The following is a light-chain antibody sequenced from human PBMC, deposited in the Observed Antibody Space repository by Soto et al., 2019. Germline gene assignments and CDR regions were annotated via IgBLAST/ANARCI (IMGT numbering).Light chain of an antibody. CDR2: GAS. CDR1: QSISSW. Sequence: IQLTQSPSFLSASVGDRVTITCRASQSISSWLAWYQQKPGEAPKLLIYGASSLQSGVPSRFSGSGSGTDFTLTISSLQPEDFATYYCLQDYTYPRTFGLGTKVDIK. CDR3: LQDYTYPRT. V-gene: IGKV1-6*01. J-gene: IGKJ1*01.